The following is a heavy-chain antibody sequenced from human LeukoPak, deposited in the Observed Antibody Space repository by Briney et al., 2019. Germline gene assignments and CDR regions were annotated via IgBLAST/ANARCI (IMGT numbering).Heavy chain of an antibody. CDR1: GFTFNDYA. J-gene: IGHJ4*02. V-gene: IGHV3-9*03. D-gene: IGHD6-19*01. CDR2: MSWNGGSI. Sequence: PPGRSLRLSCAASGFTFNDYAMHWVRQVPGKGLEWVSGMSWNGGSIGYADSVKGRFTISRDNAKNSLYLQMNSLRVEDMALYYCVKAFSPEYSSGWWSYFDYWGQGTLVAVSS. CDR3: VKAFSPEYSSGWWSYFDY.